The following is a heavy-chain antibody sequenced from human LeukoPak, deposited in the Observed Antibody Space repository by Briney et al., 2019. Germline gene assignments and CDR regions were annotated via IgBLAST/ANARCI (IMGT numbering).Heavy chain of an antibody. CDR1: GFTFSSYN. J-gene: IGHJ6*03. Sequence: GGSLRLSCAASGFTFSSYNMNWVRQAPGKGLEWVSSISSSSSYIYYADSVKGRFTISRDNAKNTLYLQMNSLRAEDTAVYYCARDRIAAAGTYMDVWGKGTTVTVSS. CDR3: ARDRIAAAGTYMDV. CDR2: ISSSSSYI. V-gene: IGHV3-21*01. D-gene: IGHD6-13*01.